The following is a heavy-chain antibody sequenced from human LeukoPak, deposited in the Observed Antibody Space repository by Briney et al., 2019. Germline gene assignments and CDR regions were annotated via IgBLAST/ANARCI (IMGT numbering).Heavy chain of an antibody. CDR2: ISGSGGST. J-gene: IGHJ3*02. Sequence: GGSLRLSCAASGFTFSTYAMSWVRQAPGRGLEWVSAISGSGGSTYYADSVKGRFTISRDNSKNTLYLQMNSLRAEDTAVYYCAKRVAEQSTSWYIDIWGLGTMVTVSS. D-gene: IGHD6-19*01. CDR1: GFTFSTYA. V-gene: IGHV3-23*01. CDR3: AKRVAEQSTSWYIDI.